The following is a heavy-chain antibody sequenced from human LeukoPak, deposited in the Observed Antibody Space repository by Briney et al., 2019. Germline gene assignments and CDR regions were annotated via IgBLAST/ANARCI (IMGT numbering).Heavy chain of an antibody. CDR3: ARLYYYYYMDV. CDR2: ISSSGSTI. Sequence: GGSLRLSCAASGFTFSSYEMNWVRQAPGKGLEWVSYISSSGSTIYYADSVKGRFTISRDSAKNSLYLQMNSLRAEDTAVYYCARLYYYYYMDVWGKGTTVTISS. J-gene: IGHJ6*03. V-gene: IGHV3-48*03. CDR1: GFTFSSYE.